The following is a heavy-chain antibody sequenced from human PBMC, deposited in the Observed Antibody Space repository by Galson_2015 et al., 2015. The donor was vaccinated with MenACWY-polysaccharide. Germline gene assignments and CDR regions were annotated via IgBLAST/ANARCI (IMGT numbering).Heavy chain of an antibody. D-gene: IGHD3-10*01. Sequence: SLRLSCAAYGFTFSSHWMTWVRQAPGKGLEWVATIKQDGSEKYYVDSVKGRFTISRDNAKNSLSLQMNSLRAEDTAVYYRARAGEGWFDSWGQGTLVTVSS. CDR2: IKQDGSEK. CDR1: GFTFSSHW. CDR3: ARAGEGWFDS. J-gene: IGHJ5*01. V-gene: IGHV3-7*01.